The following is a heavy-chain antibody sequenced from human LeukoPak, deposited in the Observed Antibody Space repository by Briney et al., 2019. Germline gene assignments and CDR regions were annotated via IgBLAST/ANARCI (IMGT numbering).Heavy chain of an antibody. CDR1: GFTFSSHG. J-gene: IGHJ4*02. CDR2: VSTDGSTT. V-gene: IGHV3-74*01. CDR3: ARDTNGLAY. D-gene: IGHD2-8*01. Sequence: GGSLRLSCAASGFTFSSHGMHWVRQAPGKGLVWVSCVSTDGSTTNYADSVKGRFTISRDNAKNTLYLQMNSLRVEDTAVYYCARDTNGLAYWGLGTRVTVSS.